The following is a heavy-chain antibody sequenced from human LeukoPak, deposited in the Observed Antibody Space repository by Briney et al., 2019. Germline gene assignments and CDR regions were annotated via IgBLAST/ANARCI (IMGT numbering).Heavy chain of an antibody. D-gene: IGHD1-26*01. CDR2: IIPIFGTA. Sequence: SVKVSCKASGGTFTNYAVSWVRQAPGQGLEWMGRIIPIFGTANYAQKFQGRVTITTDESTSTAYMELSSLRSEDTAVYYCARGRRVGARFDHYYYMDVWGKGTTVTVSS. J-gene: IGHJ6*03. V-gene: IGHV1-69*05. CDR1: GGTFTNYA. CDR3: ARGRRVGARFDHYYYMDV.